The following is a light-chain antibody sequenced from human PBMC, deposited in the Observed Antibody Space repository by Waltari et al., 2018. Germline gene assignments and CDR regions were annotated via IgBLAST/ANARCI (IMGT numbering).Light chain of an antibody. CDR2: WAS. Sequence: DIVMTQSPDSLAVSLGERATINCTSSQSLLFHANNKNYLAWYQQRPGHPPNLLISWASTRESGVPDRFSGSGSGTDCPPTISSLQAEDVAVYYCQQYSSTPLTFGGGTKVEIK. J-gene: IGKJ4*02. V-gene: IGKV4-1*01. CDR3: QQYSSTPLT. CDR1: QSLLFHANNKNY.